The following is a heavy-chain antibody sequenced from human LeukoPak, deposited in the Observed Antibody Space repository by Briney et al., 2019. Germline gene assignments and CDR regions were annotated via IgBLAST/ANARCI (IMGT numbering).Heavy chain of an antibody. CDR1: GFIFRNYA. V-gene: IGHV3-23*01. Sequence: AGGSLRLSCAASGFIFRNYAMSWVRQAPGKALEWVSAITGSGDTTYYADSVKGRFTISRDNSKNALYVEMNTLRAEDTAVYYCVKWGDYDILTGYYVPDFWGQGTLVTVSS. D-gene: IGHD3-9*01. CDR3: VKWGDYDILTGYYVPDF. CDR2: ITGSGDTT. J-gene: IGHJ4*02.